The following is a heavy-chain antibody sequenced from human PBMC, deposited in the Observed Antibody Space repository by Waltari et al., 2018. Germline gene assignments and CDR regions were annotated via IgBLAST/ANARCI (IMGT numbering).Heavy chain of an antibody. V-gene: IGHV4-34*01. CDR1: GGSFSGSY. CDR3: ARGPRGVIVLYYYMDV. Sequence: QVQLQQRGAGLLKPSETLSLTCAVYGGSFSGSYWRWIRQPPGKVLEWIGEINHSGSTNYNPSLKSRVTISVDTSKNQFSLKLSSVTAADTAVYYCARGPRGVIVLYYYMDVWGKGTTVTVSS. J-gene: IGHJ6*03. D-gene: IGHD3-16*02. CDR2: INHSGST.